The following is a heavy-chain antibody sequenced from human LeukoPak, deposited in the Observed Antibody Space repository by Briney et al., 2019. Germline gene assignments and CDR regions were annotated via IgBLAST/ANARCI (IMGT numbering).Heavy chain of an antibody. CDR1: GGSIRSYY. D-gene: IGHD3-10*01. J-gene: IGHJ5*02. Sequence: SETLSLTCTVSGGSIRSYYWSWIRQPPGKGLEWIGYIYYSGSTNYNPSLKSRVTISVDTSKNQFSLKLSSVTAADTAVYYCARAGITMVRGVRSSNWFDPWGQGTLVTVSS. CDR2: IYYSGST. CDR3: ARAGITMVRGVRSSNWFDP. V-gene: IGHV4-59*01.